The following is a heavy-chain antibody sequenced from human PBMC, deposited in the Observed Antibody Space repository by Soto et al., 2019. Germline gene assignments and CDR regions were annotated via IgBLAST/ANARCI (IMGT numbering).Heavy chain of an antibody. CDR3: ARQPGALVRSSRFDP. D-gene: IGHD6-13*01. V-gene: IGHV4-39*01. J-gene: IGHJ5*02. CDR2: MYYSEST. CDR1: GGSISSSDHY. Sequence: QLQLQESGPGLVKPSETLFLTCNVSGGSISSSDHYWGWIRQPPGKGLEWIGSMYYSESTYYNPSLKSRVTISVDMSKNQFSLKLRSATAADTAVYYCARQPGALVRSSRFDPWGQGTLVTVSS.